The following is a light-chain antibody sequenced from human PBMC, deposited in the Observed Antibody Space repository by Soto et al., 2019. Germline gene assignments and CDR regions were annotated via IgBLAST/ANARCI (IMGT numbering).Light chain of an antibody. Sequence: DIQMTQSPSTLSASVGDRVTITCRASQSITSWLAWYQQKPGKAPELLIYDASSLKTGVPSRFSGSRSGTEFTLTISSLQLDDFATYYCQQYNTYSGFSFGPGTKVDIK. CDR1: QSITSW. CDR3: QQYNTYSGFS. CDR2: DAS. V-gene: IGKV1-5*01. J-gene: IGKJ3*01.